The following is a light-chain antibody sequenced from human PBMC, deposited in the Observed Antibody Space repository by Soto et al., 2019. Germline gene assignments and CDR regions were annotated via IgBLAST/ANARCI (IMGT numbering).Light chain of an antibody. V-gene: IGKV3-20*01. CDR1: QSVSSSY. CDR2: CAS. CDR3: QQYGSSPPVT. J-gene: IGKJ5*01. Sequence: EIVLTQSPGTLSLSPGERATLSCRASQSVSSSYLAWYQQKPGQAPRLLIYCASGRATGIPDRFSGSGSGTDFTLTISRLEPEDVAVYYCQQYGSSPPVTFGQGTRLEIK.